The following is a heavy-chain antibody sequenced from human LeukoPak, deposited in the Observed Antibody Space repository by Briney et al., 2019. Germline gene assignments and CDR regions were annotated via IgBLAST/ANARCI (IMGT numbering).Heavy chain of an antibody. CDR3: AKDEYYYDSSGYANYYYYGMDV. V-gene: IGHV3-23*01. J-gene: IGHJ6*02. D-gene: IGHD3-22*01. CDR2: ISGSGGST. CDR1: GFAFDEHG. Sequence: GGSLRLSCTASGFAFDEHGMSWVRQVPGKGLEWVSAISGSGGSTYYADSVKGRFTTSRDNSKNTLYLQMNSLRAEDTAVYYCAKDEYYYDSSGYANYYYYGMDVWGQGTTVTVSS.